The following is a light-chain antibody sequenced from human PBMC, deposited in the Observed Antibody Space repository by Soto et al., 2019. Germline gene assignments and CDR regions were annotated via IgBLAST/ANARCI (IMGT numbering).Light chain of an antibody. Sequence: DIVLTQSPDSLAVSLGERATINCKSSQSVLYSADNKNYLAWLQQKPGQPPKLLIYWASTRESGVPDRFSGSGSGSDFTLTISNLQAEDVAVYYGQQYYTTPRTFGQGTRVEIK. CDR3: QQYYTTPRT. CDR2: WAS. J-gene: IGKJ1*01. V-gene: IGKV4-1*01. CDR1: QSVLYSADNKNY.